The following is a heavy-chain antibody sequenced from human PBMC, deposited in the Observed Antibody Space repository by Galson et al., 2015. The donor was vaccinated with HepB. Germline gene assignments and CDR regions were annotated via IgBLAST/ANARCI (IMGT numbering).Heavy chain of an antibody. CDR1: GGAFNTYT. Sequence: SVKVSCKASGGAFNTYTINWVRQAPGQGLEWMGRIFPILGITNYAQKFQGTVTITADKSTSTAYLDLSSLRSDDTALYYCARAYGHDAFDIWGQGTMVTVSS. V-gene: IGHV1-69*02. J-gene: IGHJ3*02. CDR2: IFPILGIT. D-gene: IGHD2-21*01. CDR3: ARAYGHDAFDI.